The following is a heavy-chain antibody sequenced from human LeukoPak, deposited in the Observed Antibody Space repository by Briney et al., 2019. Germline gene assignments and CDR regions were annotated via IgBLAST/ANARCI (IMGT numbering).Heavy chain of an antibody. Sequence: GGSLRLSCAASGFTFSSYWMHWVRQAPGKGLVWVSRIISDGSSATHADSVKGRFTISRDNAKNMMYLQMNSLRVEDTAVYYCTRDRGYGGMDVWGQGTTVTVAS. D-gene: IGHD2-15*01. J-gene: IGHJ6*02. V-gene: IGHV3-74*01. CDR1: GFTFSSYW. CDR2: IISDGSSA. CDR3: TRDRGYGGMDV.